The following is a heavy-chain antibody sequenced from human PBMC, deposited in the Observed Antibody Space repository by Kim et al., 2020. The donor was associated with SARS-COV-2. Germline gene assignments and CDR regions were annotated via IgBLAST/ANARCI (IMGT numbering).Heavy chain of an antibody. CDR3: ARSIAAAAAQFDY. CDR2: GSP. Sequence: GSPYYYPSLKSRVTISVDTSQNQFSLKLSSVTAADTAVYYCARSIAAAAAQFDYWGQGTLVTVSS. V-gene: IGHV4-39*01. D-gene: IGHD6-13*01. J-gene: IGHJ4*02.